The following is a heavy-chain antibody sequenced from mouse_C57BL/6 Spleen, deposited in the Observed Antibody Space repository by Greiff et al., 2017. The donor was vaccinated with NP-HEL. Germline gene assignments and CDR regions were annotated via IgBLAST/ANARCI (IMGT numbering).Heavy chain of an antibody. CDR1: GYAFSSYW. J-gene: IGHJ2*01. D-gene: IGHD2-12*01. V-gene: IGHV1-80*01. CDR2: IYPGDGDT. Sequence: VMLVESGAELVKPGASVKISCKASGYAFSSYWMNWVKQRPGKGLEWIGQIYPGDGDTNYNGKFKGKATLTADKSSSTAYMQLSSLTSEDSAVYFCARVIRRNFDYWGQGTTLTVSS. CDR3: ARVIRRNFDY.